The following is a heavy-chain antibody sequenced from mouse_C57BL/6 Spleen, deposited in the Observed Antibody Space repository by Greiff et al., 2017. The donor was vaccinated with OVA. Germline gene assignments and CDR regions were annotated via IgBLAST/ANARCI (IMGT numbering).Heavy chain of an antibody. Sequence: EVQGVESGGDLVKPGGSLKLSCAASGFTFSSYGMSWVRQTPDKRLEWVATISSGGSYTYYPDSVKRRFTISRDNAKNTLYLQMSSLKSEDTAMYYCARQLGQGSWFAYWGQGTLVTVSA. CDR1: GFTFSSYG. V-gene: IGHV5-6*01. J-gene: IGHJ3*01. D-gene: IGHD4-1*01. CDR2: ISSGGSYT. CDR3: ARQLGQGSWFAY.